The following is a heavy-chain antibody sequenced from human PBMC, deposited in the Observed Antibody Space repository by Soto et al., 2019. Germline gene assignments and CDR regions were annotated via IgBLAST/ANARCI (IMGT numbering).Heavy chain of an antibody. J-gene: IGHJ4*02. CDR2: VGGSGDRT. V-gene: IGHV3-23*01. D-gene: IGHD4-17*01. CDR1: GFAFSNYA. Sequence: EVQLLESGGDLVQPGGSLRLSCAASGFAFSNYAMSWVRQAPGKGLEWVSGVGGSGDRTYYADFVKGRFTVSRDNSKNTMYLQMNSLRVEDTDIYYCARAEDDYGDQDHFDFWGQGTLVTVSS. CDR3: ARAEDDYGDQDHFDF.